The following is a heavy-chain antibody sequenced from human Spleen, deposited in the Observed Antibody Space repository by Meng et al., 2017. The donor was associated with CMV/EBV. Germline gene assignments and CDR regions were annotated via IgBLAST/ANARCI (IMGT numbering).Heavy chain of an antibody. D-gene: IGHD6-13*01. V-gene: IGHV3-20*04. Sequence: GESLKISCAASGFTFDDYGMSWVRQAPGKGLEWVSGINWNGGSTGYADSVKGRFTISRDNAKNSLYLQMNSLRAEDTALYYCARDGGYSSSWYASPPDYWGQGTLVTVSS. J-gene: IGHJ4*02. CDR2: INWNGGST. CDR1: GFTFDDYG. CDR3: ARDGGYSSSWYASPPDY.